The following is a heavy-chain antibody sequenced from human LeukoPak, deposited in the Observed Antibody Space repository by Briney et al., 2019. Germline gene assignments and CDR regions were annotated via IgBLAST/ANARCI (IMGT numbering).Heavy chain of an antibody. D-gene: IGHD2-15*01. CDR2: IKSKTDGGTT. CDR1: GFTFSNAW. Sequence: GGSLRLSCAASGFTFSNAWMSWVRQAPGKGLEWVGRIKSKTDGGTTDYAAPVKGRFTISRDDSKNTLYLQMNSLKTEDTAVYYCTTLPYCSGGSCYPEGDYWGQGTLVTLSS. J-gene: IGHJ4*02. V-gene: IGHV3-15*01. CDR3: TTLPYCSGGSCYPEGDY.